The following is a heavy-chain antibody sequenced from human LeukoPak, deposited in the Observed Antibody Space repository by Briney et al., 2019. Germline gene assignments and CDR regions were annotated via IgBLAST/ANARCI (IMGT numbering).Heavy chain of an antibody. CDR1: GGSISSYY. V-gene: IGHV4-59*01. Sequence: PSETLSLTCTVSGGSISSYYWSWLRQPPGKGLEWIGYIYYSGSTNYNPSLKSRVTISVDTSKNQFSLKLSSVTAADTAVYYCARVSYYYDSSGYPGYYYYYMDVWGKGTTVTVSS. CDR3: ARVSYYYDSSGYPGYYYYYMDV. J-gene: IGHJ6*03. D-gene: IGHD3-22*01. CDR2: IYYSGST.